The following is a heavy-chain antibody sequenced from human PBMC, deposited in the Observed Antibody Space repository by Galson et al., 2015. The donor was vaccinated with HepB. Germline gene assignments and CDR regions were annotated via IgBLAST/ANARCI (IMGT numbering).Heavy chain of an antibody. Sequence: SLRLSCAVSGITFNKYWVTWVRQAPGKGLEWVANMNQDGREKYYVASVKGRFTISRDNAQNSLHLQMNSLRVEDTAVYYCATGEGHAYWGQGTLVTVSS. J-gene: IGHJ4*02. CDR3: ATGEGHAY. V-gene: IGHV3-7*02. CDR1: GITFNKYW. D-gene: IGHD4-17*01. CDR2: MNQDGREK.